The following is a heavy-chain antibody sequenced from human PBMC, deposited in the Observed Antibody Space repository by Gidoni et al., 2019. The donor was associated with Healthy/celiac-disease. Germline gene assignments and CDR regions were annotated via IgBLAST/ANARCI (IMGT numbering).Heavy chain of an antibody. V-gene: IGHV4-31*03. J-gene: IGHJ2*01. CDR1: GGSIRSGGYY. D-gene: IGHD5-12*01. CDR2: IYYSGST. Sequence: QVQLQESGPGLVKPSQTLSLTCPFSGGSIRSGGYYWSWIRQHPGKGLEWIGYIYYSGSTYYNPSLKSRVTISVDTSKNQFSLKLSSVTAADTAVYYCARDRRDGYNSITDLWGRGTLVTVSS. CDR3: ARDRRDGYNSITDL.